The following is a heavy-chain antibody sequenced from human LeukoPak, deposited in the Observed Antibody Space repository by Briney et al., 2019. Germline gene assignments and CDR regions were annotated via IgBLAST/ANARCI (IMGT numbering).Heavy chain of an antibody. D-gene: IGHD6-19*01. J-gene: IGHJ4*02. CDR3: ARDKQWLAYFDY. Sequence: SETLSLTCAVSGASISSSNYYWGWVRQSPGKGLEWIGNIYSSGNTYYNASLKSRVTMYIDTSKNQFSLKLSSVTAADTAMYYCARDKQWLAYFDYWGQGTLVTVSS. V-gene: IGHV4-39*02. CDR1: GASISSSNYY. CDR2: IYSSGNT.